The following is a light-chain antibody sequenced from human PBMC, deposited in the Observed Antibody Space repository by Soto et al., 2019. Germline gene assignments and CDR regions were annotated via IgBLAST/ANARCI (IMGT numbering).Light chain of an antibody. J-gene: IGKJ1*01. V-gene: IGKV3-11*01. CDR3: QQYHNLWT. Sequence: EIFLTQSPDTLSLSPGERATLTCRASQSVTNYIAWYQQRPGQAPRLLIYDASNRATGVPARFSGSGSGTEFTLTITSLQSEDFALYYCQQYHNLWTFGQGTKVDIK. CDR2: DAS. CDR1: QSVTNY.